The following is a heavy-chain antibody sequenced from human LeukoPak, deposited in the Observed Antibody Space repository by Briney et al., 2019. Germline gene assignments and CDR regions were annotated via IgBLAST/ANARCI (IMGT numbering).Heavy chain of an antibody. D-gene: IGHD6-6*01. V-gene: IGHV4-39*07. CDR3: ARGIGQYSSSSWYFDY. J-gene: IGHJ4*02. CDR2: IYYSGST. Sequence: SETLSLTCTVSGGSISSGSYYWGWIRQPPGKGLEWIGSIYYSGSTYYNPSLKSRVTISVDRSKNQFSLKLSSVTAADTAVYYCARGIGQYSSSSWYFDYWGQGTLVTVSS. CDR1: GGSISSGSYY.